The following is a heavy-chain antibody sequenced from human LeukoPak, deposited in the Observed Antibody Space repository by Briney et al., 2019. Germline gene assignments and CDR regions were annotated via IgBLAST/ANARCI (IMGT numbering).Heavy chain of an antibody. Sequence: GGSLRLSCAASGFTVSNSYMSWVRQAPGKGLEWVSMIYVGGSTFYAGSVKGRFTISRDNSKNTLYLQMNSLRAEGTAIYYCAKEKMGYGGNYYGTFDYWGQGTLVTVSS. CDR1: GFTVSNSY. CDR3: AKEKMGYGGNYYGTFDY. D-gene: IGHD1-26*01. J-gene: IGHJ4*02. V-gene: IGHV3-53*01. CDR2: IYVGGST.